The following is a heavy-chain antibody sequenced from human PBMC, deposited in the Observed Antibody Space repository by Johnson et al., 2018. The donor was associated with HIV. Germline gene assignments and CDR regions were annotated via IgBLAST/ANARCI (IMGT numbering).Heavy chain of an antibody. CDR1: GFTFSHYW. D-gene: IGHD5-12*01. Sequence: VQLVESGGGLVQPGGSLTLSCAASGFTFSHYWMHWVRQAPGQGLVWVSRIIRDATTAIYADSVKGRFTISRDNAKNSLYLQMNSLRAEDTALYYCASVLGRGYSGYDKNYDAFDIWGQGTMVTVSS. CDR3: ASVLGRGYSGYDKNYDAFDI. V-gene: IGHV3-74*02. CDR2: IIRDATTA. J-gene: IGHJ3*02.